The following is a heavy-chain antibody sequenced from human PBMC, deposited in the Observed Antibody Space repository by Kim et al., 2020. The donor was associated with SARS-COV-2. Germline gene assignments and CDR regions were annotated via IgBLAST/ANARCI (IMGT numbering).Heavy chain of an antibody. V-gene: IGHV3-53*01. J-gene: IGHJ5*02. Sequence: SADSVKGRFTISRDNSKNTLYLQMNSLRAEGTAVYYCARICQIEGGWFDPWGQGTLVTVSS. D-gene: IGHD3-16*01. CDR3: ARICQIEGGWFDP.